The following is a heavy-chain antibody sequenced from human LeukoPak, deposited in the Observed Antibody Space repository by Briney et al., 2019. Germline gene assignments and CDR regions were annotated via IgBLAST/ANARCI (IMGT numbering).Heavy chain of an antibody. V-gene: IGHV3-7*04. Sequence: GGSLRLSCAASGFTFSSYWMSWVRQAPGKGLEWVANIKQDGSEKYYVDSVKGRFTISRDNAKNSLYLQMNSLRAEDTAVYYCARATMYYDFWSGYYTGMTKYYFDYWGQGTLVTASS. J-gene: IGHJ4*02. CDR2: IKQDGSEK. D-gene: IGHD3-3*01. CDR3: ARATMYYDFWSGYYTGMTKYYFDY. CDR1: GFTFSSYW.